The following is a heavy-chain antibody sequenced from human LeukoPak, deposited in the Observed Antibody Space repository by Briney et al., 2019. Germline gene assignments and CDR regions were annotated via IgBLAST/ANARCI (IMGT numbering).Heavy chain of an antibody. V-gene: IGHV5-51*01. CDR2: IYPGDSDT. CDR1: GYSFTSYW. D-gene: IGHD2-2*01. CDR3: ARQSLGYCSSTSCYAVPAGYGMDV. J-gene: IGHJ6*02. Sequence: GESLKISCQGSGYSFTSYWIGWVRQMPGKGLEWMGIIYPGDSDTRYSPSFQGQVTISADKSISTAYLQWRSLKASDTAMYYCARQSLGYCSSTSCYAVPAGYGMDVWGQGTTVTVSS.